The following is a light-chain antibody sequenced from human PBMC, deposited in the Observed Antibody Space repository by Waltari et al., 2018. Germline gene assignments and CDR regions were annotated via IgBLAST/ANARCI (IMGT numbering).Light chain of an antibody. CDR1: ISDIGGHNF. J-gene: IGLJ3*02. V-gene: IGLV2-8*01. CDR2: EVT. Sequence: HSALTQPPSASGSPGQSVTIPCTGTISDIGGHNFVSWYQQHPGKAPKLIIYEVTQRPSGVPDRISASKSGNTASLTVSGLQADDEADYHCSSYTGSDWVFGGGTKLTVL. CDR3: SSYTGSDWV.